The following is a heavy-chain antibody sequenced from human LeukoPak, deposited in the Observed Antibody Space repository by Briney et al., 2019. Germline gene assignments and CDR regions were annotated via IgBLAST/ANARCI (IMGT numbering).Heavy chain of an antibody. V-gene: IGHV4-39*01. CDR2: IYYSGST. J-gene: IGHJ6*02. CDR3: ARQEWLVRRFYYYYGMDV. CDR1: GGSIRSSSFY. D-gene: IGHD6-19*01. Sequence: SETLSLTCTVSGGSIRSSSFYWGWIRRPPGKGLEWIGSIYYSGSTFYNASLKSRVTISVDTSKNQFSLKLSSVTAADTAVYYCARQEWLVRRFYYYYGMDVWGQGTTVTVSS.